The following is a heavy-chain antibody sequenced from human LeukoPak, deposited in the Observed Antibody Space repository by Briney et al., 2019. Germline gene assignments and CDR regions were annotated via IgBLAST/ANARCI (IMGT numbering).Heavy chain of an antibody. V-gene: IGHV3-11*06. Sequence: GGSLRLSCAASGFSVSGKFMSWVRQAPGKGLEWVSYISSSSSYTNYADSVKGRFTISRDNAKNSLCLQMNSLRAEDTAVYYCTAGYSSGWTYYFDYWGQGTLVTVSS. CDR2: ISSSSSYT. CDR3: TAGYSSGWTYYFDY. D-gene: IGHD6-19*01. J-gene: IGHJ4*02. CDR1: GFSVSGKF.